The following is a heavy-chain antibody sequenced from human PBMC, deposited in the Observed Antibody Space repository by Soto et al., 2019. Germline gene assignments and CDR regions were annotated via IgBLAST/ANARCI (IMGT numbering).Heavy chain of an antibody. CDR1: GGSITNYY. V-gene: IGHV4-59*08. D-gene: IGHD1-1*01. CDR2: IQYNGYS. CDR3: ARHGFWSLHGLVDV. Sequence: QVQLQESGPGLVKPSETLSLTCTVSGGSITNYYCSWFRQPPGKGLEWIGYIQYNGYSAYNLSLKRRVTMSMDTSKTQFSPMLESVTATETAVYYCARHGFWSLHGLVDVWGQGTKVIVSS. J-gene: IGHJ6*02.